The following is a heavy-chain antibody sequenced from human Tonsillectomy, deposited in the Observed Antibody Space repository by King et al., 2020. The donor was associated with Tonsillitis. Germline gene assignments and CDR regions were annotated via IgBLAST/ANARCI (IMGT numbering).Heavy chain of an antibody. V-gene: IGHV3-11*06. CDR2: ISSRSGHI. J-gene: IGHJ3*02. CDR1: GFSFSDYY. D-gene: IGHD1-26*01. CDR3: ARDGVGSGRSQTFDI. Sequence: QLVQSGGGLVKPGESLRLSCEASGFSFSDYYMSWIRQAPGKGLEWVSYISSRSGHINYADSVKDRFTITRDNAQNSLFLQMNSLRAEDTAIYYCARDGVGSGRSQTFDIWGHGTMGTVSS.